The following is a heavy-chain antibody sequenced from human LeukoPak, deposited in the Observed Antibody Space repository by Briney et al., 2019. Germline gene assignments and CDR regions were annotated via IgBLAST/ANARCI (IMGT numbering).Heavy chain of an antibody. D-gene: IGHD3-10*02. J-gene: IGHJ6*02. Sequence: ASVKVSCKASGYTFTGYYIHWVRQAPGQGLEWMGWTNSISGGTQYAQKFQGRVTMTSDTSISTAYMELSRLTSDDTAVYYCATNPYVTFYSMDVWGRGTTVTVSS. V-gene: IGHV1-2*02. CDR1: GYTFTGYY. CDR2: TNSISGGT. CDR3: ATNPYVTFYSMDV.